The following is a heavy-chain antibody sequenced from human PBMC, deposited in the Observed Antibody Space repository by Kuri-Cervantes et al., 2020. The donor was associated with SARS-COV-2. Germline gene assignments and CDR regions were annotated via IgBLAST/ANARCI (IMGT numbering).Heavy chain of an antibody. CDR2: FMSDGTSP. CDR1: GFTFGNYW. D-gene: IGHD3-9*01. V-gene: IGHV3-74*01. J-gene: IGHJ4*02. CDR3: ARDRTILDYFDY. Sequence: GGSLRLSCAASGFTFGNYWMHWVRQAPGKGLVWVSRFMSDGTSPSYADSVRGRFTISRDNAKNTLYLQMNSLRADDTAVYYCARDRTILDYFDYWGQGTLVTVSS.